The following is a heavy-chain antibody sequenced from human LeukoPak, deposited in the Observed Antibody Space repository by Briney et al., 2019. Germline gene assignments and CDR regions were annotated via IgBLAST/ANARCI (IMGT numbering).Heavy chain of an antibody. D-gene: IGHD2-15*01. Sequence: GGSLRLLCGASGRKNRLWMSWVRQPPGKGLEWVANIKHDGSEKNYVDSVKGRFPISRDNATTSVFLLMTGLRAEDVAVYYGATQQDLEDDSSAGGYYFDSWGKGILVTVSS. J-gene: IGHJ4*02. CDR1: GRKNRLW. CDR3: ATQQDLEDDSSAGGYYFDS. V-gene: IGHV3-7*01. CDR2: IKHDGSEK.